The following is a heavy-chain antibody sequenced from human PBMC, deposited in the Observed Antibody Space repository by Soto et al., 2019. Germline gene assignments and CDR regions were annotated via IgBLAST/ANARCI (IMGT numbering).Heavy chain of an antibody. V-gene: IGHV1-69*01. CDR1: GRTFNNYA. Sequence: QVQLVQSGAEVKKPGSSVKVSCKASGRTFNNYAISWVRQAPGIGFEWLGVIIPIGGTTEHAQKFQGRVTISADESTKTAYMELRSLSSEDTAVYYCATDDYDGSGHYFIFEHWGQGTLVTVCS. CDR3: ATDDYDGSGHYFIFEH. D-gene: IGHD3-22*01. J-gene: IGHJ4*02. CDR2: IIPIGGTT.